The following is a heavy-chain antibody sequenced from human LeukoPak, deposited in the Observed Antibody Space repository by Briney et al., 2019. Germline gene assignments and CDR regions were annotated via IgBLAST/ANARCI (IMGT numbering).Heavy chain of an antibody. D-gene: IGHD3-10*01. Sequence: SETLSLTCAVYGGSFSGYYWSWIRQPPGKGLEWIGEINHSGSTNYNPSLKSRVTISVDTSKNQFSLKLRSVTAADTAVYYCARERLGSGSYYKNNWFDPWGQGTLVTVSS. V-gene: IGHV4-34*01. CDR2: INHSGST. J-gene: IGHJ5*02. CDR1: GGSFSGYY. CDR3: ARERLGSGSYYKNNWFDP.